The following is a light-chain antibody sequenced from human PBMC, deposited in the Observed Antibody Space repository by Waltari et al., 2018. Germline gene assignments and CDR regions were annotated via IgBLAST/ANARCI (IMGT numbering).Light chain of an antibody. V-gene: IGKV1-5*03. CDR1: QSISSW. CDR3: QQYNTYWT. J-gene: IGKJ1*01. CDR2: KAS. Sequence: DIQMTQSPSTLSASVGDRVTITCRASQSISSWLAWYQQKPGKAPKLLISKASGLANGVPSRFSGSGSGTEFTLTISCLQPDDFATYYCQQYNTYWTFGQGTKVEIK.